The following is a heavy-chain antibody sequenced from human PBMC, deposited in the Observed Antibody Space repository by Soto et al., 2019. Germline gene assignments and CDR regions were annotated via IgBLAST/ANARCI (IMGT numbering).Heavy chain of an antibody. D-gene: IGHD2-15*01. V-gene: IGHV3-48*02. CDR1: GFTFSTYS. CDR2: ISSGSSTI. J-gene: IGHJ4*02. Sequence: GGSLRLSCAASGFTFSTYSMNWVRQAPGKGLEWVSYISSGSSTIYHADSVKGRFTVSRDDAKNSLFLQMNSLREEDTAVYFCARDPGRSATYYFDNWGLGTLVTVSS. CDR3: ARDPGRSATYYFDN.